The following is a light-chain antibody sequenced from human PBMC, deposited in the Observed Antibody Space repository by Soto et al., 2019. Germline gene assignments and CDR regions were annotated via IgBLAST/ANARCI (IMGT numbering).Light chain of an antibody. Sequence: DIQMTQSPSSLSASVGDRVTITCQASQDINKNLIWYQQKPGKAPKLLIYDASDLETGVPSRFSGSGSGTGFTFTISSLQPEDFAVYYCQQYNNWPAWTFGQGTKVDIK. CDR3: QQYNNWPAWT. J-gene: IGKJ1*01. CDR2: DAS. V-gene: IGKV1-33*01. CDR1: QDINKN.